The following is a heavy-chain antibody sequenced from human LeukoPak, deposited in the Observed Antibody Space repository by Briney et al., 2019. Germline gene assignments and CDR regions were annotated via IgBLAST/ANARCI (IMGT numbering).Heavy chain of an antibody. J-gene: IGHJ4*02. CDR3: AKGKGGSWELLGVYYY. V-gene: IGHV3-23*01. CDR2: ISGSGGST. D-gene: IGHD1-26*01. Sequence: GGSLRLSCAASGFTFSSYAMSWVRQAPGKGLEWVSAISGSGGSTYYADSVKGRFTISRDNSKNTLYLQMNSLRAEDTAVYYCAKGKGGSWELLGVYYYWGQGTLVTVSS. CDR1: GFTFSSYA.